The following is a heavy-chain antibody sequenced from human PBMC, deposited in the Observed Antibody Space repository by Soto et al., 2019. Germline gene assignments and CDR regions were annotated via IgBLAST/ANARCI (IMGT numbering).Heavy chain of an antibody. CDR1: GRSVGNSNYC. CDR2: VYYRGRS. V-gene: IGHV4-39*01. Sequence: XETLSLACPVYGRSVGNSNYCWGWIRQSPGKGLEWIGSVYYRGRSYSKSSVKSRVTISVDTSKNQFSLNLNSVTASDTAVYYCVSQRTSVLTQAYFDYWGPGALVTVSS. CDR3: VSQRTSVLTQAYFDY. D-gene: IGHD2-8*01. J-gene: IGHJ4*02.